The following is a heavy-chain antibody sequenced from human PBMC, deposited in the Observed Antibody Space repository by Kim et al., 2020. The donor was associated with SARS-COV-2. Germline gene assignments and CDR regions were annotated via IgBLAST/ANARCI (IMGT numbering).Heavy chain of an antibody. D-gene: IGHD3-10*01. CDR3: ARTRWFGEGYFDY. V-gene: IGHV4-39*01. Sequence: SETLSLTCTVSGGSISSSSYYWGWIRQPPGKGLEWIGSIYYSGSTYYNPSLKSRVTISVDTSKNQFSLKLSSVTAADTAVYYCARTRWFGEGYFDYWGQGTLVTVSS. J-gene: IGHJ4*02. CDR2: IYYSGST. CDR1: GGSISSSSYY.